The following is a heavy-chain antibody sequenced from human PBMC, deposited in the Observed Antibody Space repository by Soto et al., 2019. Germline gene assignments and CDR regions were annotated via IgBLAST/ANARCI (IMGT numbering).Heavy chain of an antibody. CDR3: ATGRNYDILTGYRSWYYYYGMDV. CDR2: IKQDGSDK. V-gene: IGHV3-7*03. J-gene: IGHJ6*02. CDR1: GFTFSSYW. D-gene: IGHD3-9*01. Sequence: GSLRLSCAASGFTFSSYWMSWVRQAPGKGLEWVANIKQDGSDKYYVDSVKGRFTISRDNAKNSLYLQMNSLRAEDTAVYYCATGRNYDILTGYRSWYYYYGMDVWGQGTTVTVSS.